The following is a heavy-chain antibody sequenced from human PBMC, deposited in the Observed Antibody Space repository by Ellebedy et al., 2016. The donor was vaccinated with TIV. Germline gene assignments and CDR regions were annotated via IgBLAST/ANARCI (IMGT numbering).Heavy chain of an antibody. Sequence: ASVKVSCXASGYTFTGYHVSWVRQAPGQGLESMGWMNPNSGGTNYAQKFQGRVTMTRDTSISTAYMELSRLRSDDTAVYYCAKHRVKRISISPSDYWGQGTLVTVSS. V-gene: IGHV1-2*02. D-gene: IGHD3-3*02. J-gene: IGHJ4*02. CDR2: MNPNSGGT. CDR3: AKHRVKRISISPSDY. CDR1: GYTFTGYH.